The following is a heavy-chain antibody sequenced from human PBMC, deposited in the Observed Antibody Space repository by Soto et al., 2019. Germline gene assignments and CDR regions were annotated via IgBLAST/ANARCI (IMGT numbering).Heavy chain of an antibody. CDR2: IYYSGST. CDR3: ARLGDYYQGFDY. V-gene: IGHV4-39*01. Sequence: SETLSLSCTVSGGSISSSSYYLGWIRQPPGKGLEWIGSIYYSGSTTSNPSLKSRLSISLETSKNQFSLRLTSVTAADTAVYYCARLGDYYQGFDYWGRGTLVTVSS. D-gene: IGHD3-3*01. J-gene: IGHJ4*02. CDR1: GGSISSSSYY.